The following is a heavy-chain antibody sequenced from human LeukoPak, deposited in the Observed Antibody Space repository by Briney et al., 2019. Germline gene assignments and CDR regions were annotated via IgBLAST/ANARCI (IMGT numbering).Heavy chain of an antibody. J-gene: IGHJ4*02. CDR3: ARSAIYDYVWGSYRPYYFDY. D-gene: IGHD3-16*02. Sequence: PSETLSLTCAVCVGSFSGYYWSALRQPPGKGLEWIGEINHRGSTNYNPSLTSRVTISVDTSKTQFSLKLSSVTAADTAVYYCARSAIYDYVWGSYRPYYFDYWGQGTLVTVSS. CDR1: VGSFSGYY. V-gene: IGHV4-34*01. CDR2: INHRGST.